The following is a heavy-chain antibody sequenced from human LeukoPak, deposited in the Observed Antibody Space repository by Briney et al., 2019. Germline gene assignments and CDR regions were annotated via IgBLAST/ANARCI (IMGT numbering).Heavy chain of an antibody. CDR1: GGSISSGGYS. Sequence: PSQTLSLTCAVSGGSISSGGYSWSWIRQPPGKGLEWIGYIYHSGSTYYNPSLKSRVTISVDRSKNQFSLKLSSVTAADTAVYYCARGRKEGAHSSSWYGALGYWGQGTLVTVSS. J-gene: IGHJ4*02. D-gene: IGHD6-13*01. V-gene: IGHV4-30-2*01. CDR2: IYHSGST. CDR3: ARGRKEGAHSSSWYGALGY.